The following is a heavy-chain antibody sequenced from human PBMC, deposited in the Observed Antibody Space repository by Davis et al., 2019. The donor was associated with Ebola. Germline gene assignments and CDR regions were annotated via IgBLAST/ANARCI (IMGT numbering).Heavy chain of an antibody. J-gene: IGHJ3*02. CDR3: ARQGSGAYDEIDM. D-gene: IGHD3-22*01. CDR2: ISYDGSNK. CDR1: GFTFSSYG. V-gene: IGHV3-30*03. Sequence: GGSLRLSCAASGFTFSSYGMHWVRQAPGKGLEWVAVISYDGSNKYYADSVKGRFTISRDNSKNTLYLQMNSLRAEDTAVYYCARQGSGAYDEIDMWGQGTMVTVSS.